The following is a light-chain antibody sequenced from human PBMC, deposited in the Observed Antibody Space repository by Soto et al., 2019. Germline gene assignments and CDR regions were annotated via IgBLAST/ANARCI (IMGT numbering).Light chain of an antibody. CDR1: SSDVGVYNY. J-gene: IGLJ1*01. CDR2: DVS. V-gene: IGLV2-14*01. Sequence: QSVLTQPASVSGSPGQSITISCTGTSSDVGVYNYVSWYQQHPGKAPKLMIYDVSNRPSGVSNRFSGSKSGNTASLTISGLQAEDEADYYCSSYTSSSTWVFGTGTKATVL. CDR3: SSYTSSSTWV.